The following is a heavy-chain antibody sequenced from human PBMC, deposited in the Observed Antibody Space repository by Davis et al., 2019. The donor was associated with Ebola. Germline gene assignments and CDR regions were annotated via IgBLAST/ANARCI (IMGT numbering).Heavy chain of an antibody. J-gene: IGHJ4*02. D-gene: IGHD4-17*01. CDR2: IYTNGNT. V-gene: IGHV4-4*07. Sequence: PSETLSLTCTVSGGSISSYYWSWIRQPAGKGLEWIGRIYTNGNTDYNPSLKSRVTMSVDTSKNQFSLKLSSVTAADTAVYYCARGTVTPKRHYFDNWGQGTLVTVSS. CDR3: ARGTVTPKRHYFDN. CDR1: GGSISSYY.